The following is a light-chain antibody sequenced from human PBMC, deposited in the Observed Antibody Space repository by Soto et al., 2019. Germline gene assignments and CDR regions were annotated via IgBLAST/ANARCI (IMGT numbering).Light chain of an antibody. J-gene: IGLJ1*01. CDR3: SPFAGTNSFV. Sequence: QSALTQPPSASGSPGQSVTISCTGTSSDVGGYNYVSWYQQRPGKAPKLIIYEVSKRPSGVPDRVFGSKSGNTASLTVSGLQTEDEADYYCSPFAGTNSFVFGTGTKVTVL. V-gene: IGLV2-8*01. CDR2: EVS. CDR1: SSDVGGYNY.